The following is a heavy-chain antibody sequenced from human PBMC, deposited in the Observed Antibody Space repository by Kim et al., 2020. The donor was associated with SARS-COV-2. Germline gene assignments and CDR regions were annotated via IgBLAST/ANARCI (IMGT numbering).Heavy chain of an antibody. CDR3: ARGRHKATTSWGFDD. J-gene: IGHJ4*02. V-gene: IGHV5-51*01. Sequence: GESLKISCKGSGYSFTTYWIGWVRQMPGTGLEWMGIVYPGDSDTRYSPSFQGQVTISVDKSISTAYLQWGSLKASDSAMYYCARGRHKATTSWGFDDWGQGTLVTVSS. D-gene: IGHD1-1*01. CDR2: VYPGDSDT. CDR1: GYSFTTYW.